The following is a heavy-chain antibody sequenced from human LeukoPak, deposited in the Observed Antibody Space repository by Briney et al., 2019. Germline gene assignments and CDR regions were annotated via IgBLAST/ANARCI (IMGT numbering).Heavy chain of an antibody. CDR2: ISSSSSYI. Sequence: GGPLRLSCAASGFTFSSYSMNWVRQAPGKGLEWVSSISSSSSYIYYADSVKGRFTISRDNAKNSLYLQMNSLRAEDTAVYYCARGKTSMTTVITLNDYWGQGTLVTVSS. J-gene: IGHJ4*02. V-gene: IGHV3-21*01. D-gene: IGHD4-17*01. CDR3: ARGKTSMTTVITLNDY. CDR1: GFTFSSYS.